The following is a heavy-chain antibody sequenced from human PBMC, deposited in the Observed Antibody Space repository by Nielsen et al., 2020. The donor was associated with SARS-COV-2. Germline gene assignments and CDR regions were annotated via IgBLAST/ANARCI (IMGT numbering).Heavy chain of an antibody. CDR1: GYTLTELS. J-gene: IGHJ6*02. CDR3: ASPLSSSSTTGYGMDV. D-gene: IGHD6-6*01. Sequence: ASVKVSCKVSGYTLTELSMHWVRQAPGKGLEWMGGFDPEDGETIYAQKFQGRVTMTRDTSTSTVYMELSSLRSEDTAVYYCASPLSSSSTTGYGMDVWGQGTTVTVSS. CDR2: FDPEDGET. V-gene: IGHV1-24*01.